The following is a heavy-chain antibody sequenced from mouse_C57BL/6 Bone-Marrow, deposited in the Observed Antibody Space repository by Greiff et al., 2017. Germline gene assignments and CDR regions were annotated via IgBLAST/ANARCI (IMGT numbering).Heavy chain of an antibody. Sequence: DVKLVESGGGLVKPGGSLKLSCAASGFTFSDYGMHWVRQAPEKGLEWVAYISSGSSTIYYADTVKGRFTISRDNAKNTLFLQMTSLGSEDTAMYYCALYGSSYNYWGQGTTLTVSS. CDR1: GFTFSDYG. J-gene: IGHJ2*01. CDR3: ALYGSSYNY. V-gene: IGHV5-17*01. D-gene: IGHD1-1*01. CDR2: ISSGSSTI.